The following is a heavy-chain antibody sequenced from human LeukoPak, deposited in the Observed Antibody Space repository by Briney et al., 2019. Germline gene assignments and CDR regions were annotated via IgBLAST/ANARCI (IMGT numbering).Heavy chain of an antibody. J-gene: IGHJ4*02. Sequence: PGGSLRLSCAASGFTFSDYYMSWIRQAPGKGLEWVSGISGSGSTYYADSVKGRFTISRDNSKNTLYLQMNSLRAEDTAVYYCAKTLMVRGVIPFDYWGQGTLVTVSS. V-gene: IGHV3-23*01. CDR3: AKTLMVRGVIPFDY. D-gene: IGHD3-10*01. CDR2: ISGSGST. CDR1: GFTFSDYY.